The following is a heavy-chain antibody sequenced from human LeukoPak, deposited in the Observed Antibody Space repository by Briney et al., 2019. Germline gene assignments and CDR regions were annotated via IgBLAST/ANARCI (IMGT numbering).Heavy chain of an antibody. Sequence: ASVKVSCKAPGYTFTSYYMHWVRQAPGQGLEWMGIINPSGGSTSYAQKFQGKVTMTRDTSTSTVYMELSSLRSEDTAVYYCARRGPYSSGWRGSMGYWGQGTLVTVSS. D-gene: IGHD6-19*01. J-gene: IGHJ4*02. CDR2: INPSGGST. CDR3: ARRGPYSSGWRGSMGY. V-gene: IGHV1-46*01. CDR1: GYTFTSYY.